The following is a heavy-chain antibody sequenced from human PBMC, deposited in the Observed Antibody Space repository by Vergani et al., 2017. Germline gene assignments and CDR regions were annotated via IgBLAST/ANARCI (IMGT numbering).Heavy chain of an antibody. D-gene: IGHD3-10*01. CDR1: GGTFSSYA. CDR2: IIPILGIA. CDR3: ARDTRVRGVNLDY. V-gene: IGHV1-69*04. Sequence: QVQLVQSGAEVKKPGASVKVSCKASGGTFSSYAISWVRQAPGQGLEWMGRIIPILGIANYAQKFQGRVTITADKSTSTAYMELSSLRSEDTAVYYCARDTRVRGVNLDYWGQGTLVTVSS. J-gene: IGHJ4*02.